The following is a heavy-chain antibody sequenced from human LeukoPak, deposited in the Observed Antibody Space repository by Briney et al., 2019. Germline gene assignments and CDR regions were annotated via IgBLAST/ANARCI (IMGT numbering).Heavy chain of an antibody. D-gene: IGHD3-16*01. CDR2: VYYSGST. V-gene: IGHV4-31*03. CDR3: ARDRLGDWFDP. J-gene: IGHJ5*02. Sequence: SQTLSLTCTVSGGSISSGSYYWSWIRQHQEKGLEWIGYVYYSGSTYYNPSLKSRVTMSVDTSKNQFSLNLSSVTAADTAVYYCARDRLGDWFDPWGQGTLVTVSS. CDR1: GGSISSGSYY.